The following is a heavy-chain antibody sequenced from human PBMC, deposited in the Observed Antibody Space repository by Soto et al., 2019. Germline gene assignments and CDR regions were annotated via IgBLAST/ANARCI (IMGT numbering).Heavy chain of an antibody. CDR2: ISNDGSST. V-gene: IGHV3-30*18. CDR3: AKETRYCSGGSCPYSYYYGMDV. Sequence: QTGGSLRLSCIASGFTFGDYAIHWVRQAPGKGPEWVAIISNDGSSTYYADAVKGRFTISRENSRNTLFMHMNSLRGEDTAVYYCAKETRYCSGGSCPYSYYYGMDVWGQGTTVTVSS. D-gene: IGHD2-15*01. J-gene: IGHJ6*02. CDR1: GFTFGDYA.